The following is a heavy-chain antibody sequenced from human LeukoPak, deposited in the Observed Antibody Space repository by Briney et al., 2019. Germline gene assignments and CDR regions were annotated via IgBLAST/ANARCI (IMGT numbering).Heavy chain of an antibody. V-gene: IGHV1-46*01. CDR3: ARGPSPRSGGTLIYGTYA. CDR2: INPSCGST. Sequence: ASVKVSCKASGCTFTSYSMHWVRQAPGQGLEWMGIINPSCGSTNYAQKFQGRVTITMDTSTSTVYMELSSLRSEDTAVYYCARGPSPRSGGTLIYGTYAWGKGATVTLS. D-gene: IGHD2-15*01. CDR1: GCTFTSYS. J-gene: IGHJ6*01.